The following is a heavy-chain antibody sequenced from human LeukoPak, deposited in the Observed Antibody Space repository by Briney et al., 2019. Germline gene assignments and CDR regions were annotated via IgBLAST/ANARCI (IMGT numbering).Heavy chain of an antibody. CDR2: IYTSGST. J-gene: IGHJ5*02. D-gene: IGHD3-3*01. Sequence: PSETLSLTCTVSGGSISSYYWSWIRQPPGRGLEWIGRIYTSGSTNYNPSLKSRVTISVDTSKNQFSLKLSSVTAADTAVYYCARESRFHYDFWTRSGTSNWFDPWGQGTLVTVSS. CDR3: ARESRFHYDFWTRSGTSNWFDP. V-gene: IGHV4-4*07. CDR1: GGSISSYY.